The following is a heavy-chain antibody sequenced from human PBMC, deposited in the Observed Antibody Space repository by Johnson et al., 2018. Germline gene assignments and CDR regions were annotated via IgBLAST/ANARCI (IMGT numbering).Heavy chain of an antibody. D-gene: IGHD4-17*01. J-gene: IGHJ3*02. Sequence: QVQLQESGAEVKKPGSSVKISCKASGGTFSNFAFTWVRRAPGQGLEWMGVIIPVLGTPNYAQTFQDRVTITADESSSTVYMELNSLRFEDTAVYYCARDYGDYVFAFDIWGQGTLVTVSS. CDR1: GGTFSNFA. CDR2: IIPVLGTP. CDR3: ARDYGDYVFAFDI. V-gene: IGHV1-69*01.